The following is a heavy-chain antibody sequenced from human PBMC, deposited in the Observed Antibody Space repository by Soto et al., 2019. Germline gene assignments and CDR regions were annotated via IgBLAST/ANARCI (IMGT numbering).Heavy chain of an antibody. J-gene: IGHJ5*02. CDR1: GGTFSSYA. V-gene: IGHV1-69*05. CDR3: ARDRGRITMVRSGDDWFDP. D-gene: IGHD3-10*01. CDR2: IIPIFGTA. Sequence: SVKVSCKASGGTFSSYAISWVRQAPGQGLEWMGGIIPIFGTANYAQKFQGRVTMTRDTSTSTVYMELSSLRSEDTAVYYCARDRGRITMVRSGDDWFDPWGQGTLVTVSS.